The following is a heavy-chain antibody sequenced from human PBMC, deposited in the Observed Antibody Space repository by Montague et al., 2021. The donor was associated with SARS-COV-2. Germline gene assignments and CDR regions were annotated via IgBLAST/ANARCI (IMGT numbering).Heavy chain of an antibody. CDR2: IYYSGIT. V-gene: IGHV4-59*01. CDR3: ARVRLTGTTAPYFDY. CDR1: GDSIRSYY. D-gene: IGHD1-1*01. J-gene: IGHJ4*02. Sequence: SETLSLTCTVSGDSIRSYYWSWIQQPPGKGLEWIGNIYYSGITNYNPSLKSRVTTSIDTSKNQFSLRLSSVTAADTAVYYCARVRLTGTTAPYFDYWGQGTLVTVSS.